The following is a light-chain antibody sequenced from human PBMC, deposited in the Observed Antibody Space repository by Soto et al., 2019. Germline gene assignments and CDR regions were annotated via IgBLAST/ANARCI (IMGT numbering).Light chain of an antibody. V-gene: IGLV2-14*01. CDR3: TSYTPIVTLVSV. J-gene: IGLJ1*01. CDR2: EVT. CDR1: SSDIGGYNS. Sequence: QSALTQPASVSGSPGQSITISCTGTSSDIGGYNSVSWYQQHPGRAPRLIIYEVTNRPSGVSNRFSASKSGNTASLTISGLQAEDEADYYCTSYTPIVTLVSVFGTGTKVTVL.